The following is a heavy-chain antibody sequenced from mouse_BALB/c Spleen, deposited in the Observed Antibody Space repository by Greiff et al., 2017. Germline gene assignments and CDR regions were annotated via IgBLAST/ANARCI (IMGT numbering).Heavy chain of an antibody. CDR3: ARGTGRYFDV. CDR2: INSNGGST. D-gene: IGHD4-1*01. Sequence: EVNLVESGGGLVKLGGSLKLSCAASGFTFSSYYMSWVRQTPEKRLELVAAINSNGGSTYYPDTVKGRFTISRDNAKNTLYLQMSSLKSEDTALYYCARGTGRYFDVWGAGTTVTVSS. V-gene: IGHV5-6-2*01. CDR1: GFTFSSYY. J-gene: IGHJ1*01.